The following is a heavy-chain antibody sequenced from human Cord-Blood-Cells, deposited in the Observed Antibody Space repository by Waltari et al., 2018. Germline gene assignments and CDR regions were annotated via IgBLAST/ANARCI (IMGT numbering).Heavy chain of an antibody. J-gene: IGHJ4*02. CDR2: IKQDGSEK. D-gene: IGHD1-26*01. V-gene: IGHV3-7*01. Sequence: EVQLVESGGGLVQPGGSLRLSCAASGFTFSRLWMSWVRQAPGKGLEWVANIKQDGSEKYYVDSVKGRFTISRDNAKNSLYLQMNSLRAEDTAVYYCTRGDVGAAYWGQGTLVTVSS. CDR1: GFTFSRLW. CDR3: TRGDVGAAY.